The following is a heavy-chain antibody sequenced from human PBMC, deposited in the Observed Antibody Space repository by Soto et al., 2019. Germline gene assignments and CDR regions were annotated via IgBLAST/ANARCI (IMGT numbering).Heavy chain of an antibody. CDR1: GFSFSSFA. CDR2: IKSKTDGGTT. V-gene: IGHV3-15*01. J-gene: IGHJ3*02. Sequence: GGSLRLSCRSSGFSFSSFAMTWVRQAPGKGLEWVGRIKSKTDGGTTDYAAPVKGRFTISRDDSKNTLYLQMNSLKTEDTAVYYCTTRYYYDSSGYYPPGAFDIWGQGTMVTVSS. D-gene: IGHD3-22*01. CDR3: TTRYYYDSSGYYPPGAFDI.